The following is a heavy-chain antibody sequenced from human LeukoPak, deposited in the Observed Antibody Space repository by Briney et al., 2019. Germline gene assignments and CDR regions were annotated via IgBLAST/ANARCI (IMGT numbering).Heavy chain of an antibody. CDR3: ARGARGYSYG. J-gene: IGHJ4*02. CDR2: IYNSENT. D-gene: IGHD5-18*01. V-gene: IGHV4-61*01. Sequence: PSETLSLTSTVSGGSVSSGSYYWSWIRQSPGKGLEWIGYIYNSENTNYNPSLKSRVTISVDTSKNQFSLKLSSVTAADTAVYYCARGARGYSYGWGQGTLVTVSS. CDR1: GGSVSSGSYY.